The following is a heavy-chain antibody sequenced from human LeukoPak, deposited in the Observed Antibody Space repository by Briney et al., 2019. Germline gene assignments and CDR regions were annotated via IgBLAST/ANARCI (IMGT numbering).Heavy chain of an antibody. CDR2: IYQSGST. D-gene: IGHD1-1*01. Sequence: SQTLSLTCTVSGGSISSGGYYWSWIRQPPGKGLEWIGFIYQSGSTYYNPSLKSRVTISVDRSKNQFSLRLSSVTAADTAVYYCARDRGRTTGPYFDYWGQGILVTVSS. CDR3: ARDRGRTTGPYFDY. V-gene: IGHV4-30-2*01. CDR1: GGSISSGGYY. J-gene: IGHJ4*02.